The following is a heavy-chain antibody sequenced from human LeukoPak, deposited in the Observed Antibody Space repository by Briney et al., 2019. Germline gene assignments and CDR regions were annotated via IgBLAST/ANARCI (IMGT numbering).Heavy chain of an antibody. Sequence: PSETLSLTCTVSGGSISSYYWSWIRQPPGKGLEWIGYIYYSGSTNYNPSLKSRVTISVDTSKNQFSLKLSSVTAADTAVYYCARANYVWGSYRYFPFDIWGQGTMVTVSS. CDR3: ARANYVWGSYRYFPFDI. J-gene: IGHJ3*02. V-gene: IGHV4-59*01. D-gene: IGHD3-16*02. CDR2: IYYSGST. CDR1: GGSISSYY.